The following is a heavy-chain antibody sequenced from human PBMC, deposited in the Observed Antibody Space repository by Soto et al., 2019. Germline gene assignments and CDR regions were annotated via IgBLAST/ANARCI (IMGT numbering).Heavy chain of an antibody. CDR3: AKDADSTFGFSD. Sequence: PGGSLRLSCAASGFTFDDYTMHWVRQAPGKGLEWVSLISWDGGSTYYADSVKGRFTISRDNSKNSLYLQMNSLRTEDTALYYCAKDADSTFGFSDWGQGTLVTVSS. V-gene: IGHV3-43*01. CDR1: GFTFDDYT. J-gene: IGHJ4*02. D-gene: IGHD3-16*01. CDR2: ISWDGGST.